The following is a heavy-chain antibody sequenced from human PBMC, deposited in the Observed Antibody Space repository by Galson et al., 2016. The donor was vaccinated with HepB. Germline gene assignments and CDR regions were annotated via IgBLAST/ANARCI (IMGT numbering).Heavy chain of an antibody. CDR2: IWNDGSNK. V-gene: IGHV3-33*01. Sequence: SLRLSCAASGFTFSRYGVHWVRQAPGKGLEWLAGIWNDGSNKYYVDSVKGRFTISRGNSKSTLYLQMNSLRAEDTAVYYCAREPVRLDDLLTGPPKNPDYWGQGTLVTVSS. CDR1: GFTFSRYG. J-gene: IGHJ4*02. CDR3: AREPVRLDDLLTGPPKNPDY. D-gene: IGHD3-9*01.